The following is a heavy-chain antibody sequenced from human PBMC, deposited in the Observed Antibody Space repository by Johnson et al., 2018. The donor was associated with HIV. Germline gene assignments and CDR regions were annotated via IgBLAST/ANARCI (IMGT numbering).Heavy chain of an antibody. CDR1: GFTFSSYG. V-gene: IGHV3-30*02. J-gene: IGHJ3*02. Sequence: QVQLVESGGGVVQPGRSLRLSCAASGFTFSSYGIHWVRQAPGKGLEWVSFIRYDGSNKYYADSVKGRFTISRDNSKNTLYLQMNSLRGEDTAVYYCAKDRLHIAARRPDAFDIWGQGTKVTVSS. D-gene: IGHD6-6*01. CDR3: AKDRLHIAARRPDAFDI. CDR2: IRYDGSNK.